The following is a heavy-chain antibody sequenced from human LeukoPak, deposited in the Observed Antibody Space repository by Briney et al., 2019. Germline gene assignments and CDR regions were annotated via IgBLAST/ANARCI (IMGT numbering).Heavy chain of an antibody. CDR2: IYYSGST. V-gene: IGHV4-59*01. J-gene: IGHJ4*02. CDR1: GGSISSYY. Sequence: SETLSLTCTVSGGSISSYYWSWIRQPPGKGLEWIGYIYYSGSTNYNPSLKSRVTISVDTSKNQFSLKLSSVTAADTAVYYCARALPVDSSSWYHFDYWGQGTLVTVSS. D-gene: IGHD6-13*01. CDR3: ARALPVDSSSWYHFDY.